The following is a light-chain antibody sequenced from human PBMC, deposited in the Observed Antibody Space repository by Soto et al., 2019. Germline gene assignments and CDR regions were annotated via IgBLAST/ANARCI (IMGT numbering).Light chain of an antibody. J-gene: IGKJ4*01. Sequence: EIVLTQSPGTLSLSPGERATLSCRASQGVSSSYLAWYQQKPGQPPRLLIYGASSRATGIPDRFCGSWSGTDFTLTITRLEPEDFAVYYCQHYRTSFGGGTKVEIK. CDR3: QHYRTS. V-gene: IGKV3-20*01. CDR2: GAS. CDR1: QGVSSSY.